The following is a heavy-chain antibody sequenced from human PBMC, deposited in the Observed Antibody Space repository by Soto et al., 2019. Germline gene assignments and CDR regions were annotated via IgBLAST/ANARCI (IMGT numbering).Heavy chain of an antibody. CDR3: AKSGEVVTTLLYFDY. Sequence: PGGSLRLSCAASGFTFSTYAISWVRQAPGKGLEWVSAISGSGGSTYYADSVKGRFTISRDNSKNTLYLQMNSLRAEDTAVYYCAKSGEVVTTLLYFDYWGQGTLVTVSS. J-gene: IGHJ4*02. CDR2: ISGSGGST. D-gene: IGHD4-17*01. V-gene: IGHV3-23*01. CDR1: GFTFSTYA.